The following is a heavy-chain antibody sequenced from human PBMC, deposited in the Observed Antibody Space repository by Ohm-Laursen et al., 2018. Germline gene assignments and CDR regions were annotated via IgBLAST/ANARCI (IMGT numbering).Heavy chain of an antibody. D-gene: IGHD3-22*01. CDR1: GGSFSGYY. Sequence: GTLSLTCAVYGGSFSGYYWSWIRQPPGKGLEWIGEINHSGSTNYNPSLKSRVTISVDTSKNQFSLKLSSVTAADTAVYYCARGGRHYYDSSGYQDYWGQGTLVTVSS. V-gene: IGHV4-34*01. J-gene: IGHJ4*02. CDR2: INHSGST. CDR3: ARGGRHYYDSSGYQDY.